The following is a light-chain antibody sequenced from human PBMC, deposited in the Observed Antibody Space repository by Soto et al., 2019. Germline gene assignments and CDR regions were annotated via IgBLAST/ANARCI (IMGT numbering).Light chain of an antibody. CDR1: SSDVGGYNF. J-gene: IGLJ2*01. CDR2: EVT. CDR3: NSYTSSGTHV. Sequence: QSALTQPASVSGSPGQSITISCTGTSSDVGGYNFVSWYQQQPGKAPKLMVYEVTNRPSGVSNRFSGSKSGNTASLTISGLQAEDEADYYCNSYTSSGTHVFGRGTKLTVL. V-gene: IGLV2-14*01.